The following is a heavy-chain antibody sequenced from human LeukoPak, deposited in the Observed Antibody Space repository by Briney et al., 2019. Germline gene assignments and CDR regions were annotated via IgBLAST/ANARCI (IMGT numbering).Heavy chain of an antibody. CDR2: INHSGST. V-gene: IGHV4-34*01. CDR3: ARDPWDYYGMDV. J-gene: IGHJ6*02. CDR1: GGSFSGYY. Sequence: SQTLSLTCAVYGGSFSGYYWSWIRQPPGKGLEWIGEINHSGSTNYNPSLKSRVTISVDTSKNQFSLKLSSVTAADTAVYYCARDPWDYYGMDVWGQGTTVTVSS. D-gene: IGHD3-16*01.